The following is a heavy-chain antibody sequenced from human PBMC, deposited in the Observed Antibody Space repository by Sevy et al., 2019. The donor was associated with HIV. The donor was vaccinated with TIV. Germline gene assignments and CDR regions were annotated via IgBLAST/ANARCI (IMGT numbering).Heavy chain of an antibody. CDR2: TSGRGGMT. J-gene: IGHJ4*02. CDR3: AREGDQQPFDY. Sequence: GGSLRLSCAASGFTFSTYAMNWVRQAPGKGLEWVSATSGRGGMTYYADSVKGRFTISRDNSKNTLYLQMNSLRAEDTAVYYCAREGDQQPFDYWGQGTLVTVPS. CDR1: GFTFSTYA. V-gene: IGHV3-23*01. D-gene: IGHD6-13*01.